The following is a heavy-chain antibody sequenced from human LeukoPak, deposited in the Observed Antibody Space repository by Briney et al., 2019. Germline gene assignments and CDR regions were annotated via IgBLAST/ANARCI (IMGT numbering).Heavy chain of an antibody. CDR2: ISSDARRT. Sequence: QPGGSLRLACAASGFTFNIYAMSWVRQAPGKGLEWVSSISSDARRTYYAESVKGRFTISRDNSKNTVYLQMNSLRAGDTAVDSCAKGGLGAVDYFDPWGQGTLVTVSS. J-gene: IGHJ5*02. CDR1: GFTFNIYA. D-gene: IGHD6-19*01. V-gene: IGHV3-23*01. CDR3: AKGGLGAVDYFDP.